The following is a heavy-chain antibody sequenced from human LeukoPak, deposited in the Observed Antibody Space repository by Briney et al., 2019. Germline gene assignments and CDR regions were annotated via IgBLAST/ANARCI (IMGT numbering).Heavy chain of an antibody. D-gene: IGHD3-10*01. CDR2: ISSASSYI. CDR3: ARRGVLWFGELFYYGMDV. V-gene: IGHV3-21*04. CDR1: GSTFSSYS. J-gene: IGHJ6*02. Sequence: GGSLRLSCAASGSTFSSYSMNWVRQAPGKGLEWVSSISSASSYIYYAASVKGRFTISRDNAKNSLYLQMNSLRAEDTAVYYCARRGVLWFGELFYYGMDVWGQGTTVTVSS.